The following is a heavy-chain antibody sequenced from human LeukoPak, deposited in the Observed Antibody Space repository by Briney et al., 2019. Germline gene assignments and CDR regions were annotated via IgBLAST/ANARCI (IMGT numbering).Heavy chain of an antibody. CDR2: INHSGST. D-gene: IGHD3-16*02. J-gene: IGHJ4*02. CDR3: ARRRDWGSYRYTGSPFDY. V-gene: IGHV4-34*01. CDR1: GGSFSGYY. Sequence: SETLSLTCAVYGGSFSGYYWSWIRQPPGKGLEWIGEINHSGSTNYNPSLKSRVTISVDTSKNQFSLKLSSVTAADTAVYYCARRRDWGSYRYTGSPFDYWGQGTPVTVS.